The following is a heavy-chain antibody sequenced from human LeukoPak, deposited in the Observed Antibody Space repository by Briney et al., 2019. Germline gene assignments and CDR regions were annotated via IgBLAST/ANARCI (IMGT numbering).Heavy chain of an antibody. J-gene: IGHJ4*02. CDR2: IYYSGST. CDR1: GGSISSYY. V-gene: IGHV4-59*01. CDR3: ASAGPYYDFWGGYSPGIYYFDY. Sequence: SETLSLTCTVSGGSISSYYWSWIRQPPGKGLEWIGYIYYSGSTNYNPSLKSRATISVDTSKNQFSLKLSSVTAADTAAYYCASAGPYYDFWGGYSPGIYYFDYWGQGTLVTVSS. D-gene: IGHD3-3*01.